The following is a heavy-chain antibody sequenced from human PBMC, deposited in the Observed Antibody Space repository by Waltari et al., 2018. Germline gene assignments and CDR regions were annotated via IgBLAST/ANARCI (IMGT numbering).Heavy chain of an antibody. D-gene: IGHD2-21*01. CDR1: ESTFSNYG. Sequence: EVQLLESGGGLVQPGGSLRLSCAAFESTFSNYGMSWVRQATGKGLEWVSAISGGGVSTYYADSVKGRFTISRDNSKNTLYLQMNSLRAEDTAVYYCAKGRDLFTYWGQGTLVTVSS. V-gene: IGHV3-23*01. J-gene: IGHJ4*02. CDR2: ISGGGVST. CDR3: AKGRDLFTY.